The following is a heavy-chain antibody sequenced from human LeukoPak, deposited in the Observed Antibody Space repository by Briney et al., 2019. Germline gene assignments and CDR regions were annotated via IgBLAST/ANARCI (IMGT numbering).Heavy chain of an antibody. V-gene: IGHV3-23*01. Sequence: GGSLRLSCAASGFTFSSYGMSWVRQAPGKGLEWVSAISGSGGSTYYADSVKGRFTISRDNSKNTLYLQMNSLRAEDTAVYYCASTYGSGSYYYYYYYMDVWGKGTTVTVSS. CDR1: GFTFSSYG. CDR3: ASTYGSGSYYYYYYYMDV. J-gene: IGHJ6*03. CDR2: ISGSGGST. D-gene: IGHD3-10*01.